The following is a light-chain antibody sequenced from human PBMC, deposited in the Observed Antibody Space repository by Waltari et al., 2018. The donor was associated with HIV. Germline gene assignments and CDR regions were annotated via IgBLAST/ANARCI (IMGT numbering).Light chain of an antibody. V-gene: IGLV3-25*03. J-gene: IGLJ3*02. CDR1: ALPTQY. CDR2: RDK. CDR3: QSADSTGTYWV. Sequence: SYELTQPPSASVSPGQTARISCSGDALPTQYVFWYQQRPGQAPVMVIYRDKERPTGIPDRLSGSRAGTTVTLTISGVQAEDEADYYCQSADSTGTYWVFGGGTKLTVL.